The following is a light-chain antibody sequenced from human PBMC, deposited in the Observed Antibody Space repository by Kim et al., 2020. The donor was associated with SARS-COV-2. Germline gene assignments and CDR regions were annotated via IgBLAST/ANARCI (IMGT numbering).Light chain of an antibody. CDR3: CSYAGSYTWV. CDR2: DVN. J-gene: IGLJ2*01. Sequence: QPALTQPRSVSGSPGQPVTISCTGTTSDVAVYNYVSWYQQHPGKAPKVMIYDVNKRPSGVPDRFSGSKSGNTASLTISGLQAEDEADYYCCSYAGSYTWVFGGGTQLTVL. V-gene: IGLV2-11*01. CDR1: TSDVAVYNY.